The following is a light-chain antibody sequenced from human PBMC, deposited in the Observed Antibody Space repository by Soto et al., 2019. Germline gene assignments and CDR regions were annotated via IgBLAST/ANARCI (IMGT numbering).Light chain of an antibody. CDR3: MQGTHWPPT. V-gene: IGKV2-30*01. Sequence: DGVMTQSPLSLPVTLGQSASISCRSSHSLVYRDVSTYLNWFQQRPGQSPRRLIYKVSNRDSGGPDRFRGGGSGTDFTLEISSVVAADVGVYYCMQGTHWPPTFGQGTKVEIK. CDR1: HSLVYRDVSTY. J-gene: IGKJ1*01. CDR2: KVS.